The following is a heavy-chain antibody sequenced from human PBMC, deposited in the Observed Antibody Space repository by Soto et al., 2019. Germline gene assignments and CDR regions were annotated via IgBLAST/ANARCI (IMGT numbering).Heavy chain of an antibody. J-gene: IGHJ5*02. CDR2: IYYSGST. V-gene: IGHV4-59*01. CDR1: GASISSYS. D-gene: IGHD6-19*01. CDR3: ARDSNTSGWHAGFDP. Sequence: SETLSLTCTVSGASISSYSWSWIRQPPGKGLEWIGYIYYSGSTNYNPSLKSRLTISVDTSKNQFSLKLSSLTAADAAVYYCARDSNTSGWHAGFDPWGQGTLVTVSS.